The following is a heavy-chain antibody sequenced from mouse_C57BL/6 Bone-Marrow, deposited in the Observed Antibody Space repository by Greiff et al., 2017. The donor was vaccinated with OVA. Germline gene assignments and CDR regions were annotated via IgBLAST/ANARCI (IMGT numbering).Heavy chain of an antibody. CDR2: IYPGDGDT. J-gene: IGHJ3*01. Sequence: QVHVKQSGAELVKPGASVKISCKASGYAFSSYWMNWVKQRPGKGLEWIGQIYPGDGDTNYNGKFKGKATLTADKSSSTAYMQLSSLTSEDSAVYFCASPYSNLFAYWGQGTLVTVSA. CDR3: ASPYSNLFAY. D-gene: IGHD2-5*01. CDR1: GYAFSSYW. V-gene: IGHV1-80*01.